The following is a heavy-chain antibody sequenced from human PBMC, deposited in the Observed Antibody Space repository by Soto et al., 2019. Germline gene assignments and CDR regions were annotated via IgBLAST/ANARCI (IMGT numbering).Heavy chain of an antibody. CDR1: GGSFSGYY. CDR2: INHSGST. D-gene: IGHD5-18*01. V-gene: IGHV4-34*01. CDR3: ARGRGYSYGPRGYYYYYMDV. J-gene: IGHJ6*03. Sequence: PSETLSLTCAVYGGSFSGYYWSWIRQPPGKGLEWIGEINHSGSTNYNPSLKSRVTISVDTSKNQFSLKLSSVTAADTAVYYCARGRGYSYGPRGYYYYYMDVWGKGTTVTVS.